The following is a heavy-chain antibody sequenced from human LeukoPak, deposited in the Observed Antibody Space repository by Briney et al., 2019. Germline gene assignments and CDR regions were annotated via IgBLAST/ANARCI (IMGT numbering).Heavy chain of an antibody. V-gene: IGHV4-34*01. J-gene: IGHJ4*02. CDR1: GGSFSGYY. D-gene: IGHD5-24*01. CDR2: INHSGST. CDR3: ARMGRWLQTIRDY. Sequence: SETLSLTCAVYGGSFSGYYWSWIRQPPGKGLEWIGEINHSGSTNYNPSLKSRVTISVDTSKNQFSLKLSSVTAADTAVYYCARMGRWLQTIRDYWGQGTLVTVSS.